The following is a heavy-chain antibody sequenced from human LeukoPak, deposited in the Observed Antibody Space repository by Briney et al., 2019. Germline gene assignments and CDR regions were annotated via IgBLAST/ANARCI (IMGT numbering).Heavy chain of an antibody. CDR2: INPSGGST. J-gene: IGHJ4*02. Sequence: GASVKVSCKASGYTFTSYYMHWVRQAPGQGLEWMGIINPSGGSTSYAQKFQGRVTMTRDTSTSTVYMGLSSLRSEDTAVYYCAREASLADYYDSSGLNYFDYWGQGTLVTVSS. CDR1: GYTFTSYY. CDR3: AREASLADYYDSSGLNYFDY. D-gene: IGHD3-22*01. V-gene: IGHV1-46*01.